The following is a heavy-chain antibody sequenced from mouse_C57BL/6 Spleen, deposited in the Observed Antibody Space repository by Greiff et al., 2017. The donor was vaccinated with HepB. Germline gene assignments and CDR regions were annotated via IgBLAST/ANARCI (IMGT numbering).Heavy chain of an antibody. V-gene: IGHV1-55*01. Sequence: VQLQQPGAELVKPGASVKMSCKASGYTFTSYWITWVKQRPGQGLEWIGDIYPGSGSTNYNEKFKSKATLTVDTSSSTAYMQLSSLTSEDSAVYYCARRPYYGSSSYFDVWGKGTTVTVSS. CDR1: GYTFTSYW. CDR3: ARRPYYGSSSYFDV. J-gene: IGHJ1*03. D-gene: IGHD1-1*01. CDR2: IYPGSGST.